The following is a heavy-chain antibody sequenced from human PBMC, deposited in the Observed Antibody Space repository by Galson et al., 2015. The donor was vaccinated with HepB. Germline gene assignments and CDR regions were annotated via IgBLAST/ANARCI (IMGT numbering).Heavy chain of an antibody. D-gene: IGHD3-22*01. CDR3: ARDRDSSGYYHHFDY. J-gene: IGHJ4*02. CDR1: GGTFSSYA. CDR2: IIPIFGTA. V-gene: IGHV1-69*13. Sequence: SVKVSCKASGGTFSSYAISWVRQAPGQGLEWMGGIIPIFGTANYAQKFQGRVTITADESTSTAYMELSSLRSEDTAVYYCARDRDSSGYYHHFDYWGQGTLVTVSS.